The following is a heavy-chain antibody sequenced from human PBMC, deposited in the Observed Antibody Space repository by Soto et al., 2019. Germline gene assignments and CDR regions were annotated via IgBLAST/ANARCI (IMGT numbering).Heavy chain of an antibody. J-gene: IGHJ5*02. Sequence: QVQLQESGPGLVKPSQTLSLTCTVSGGSISSGGYYWSWIRQHPGKGPEWIGYIYYSGSTYYNPSLQSRVTISVDTSKNQFPLTLNYVTAADTAVYYCARGFYTVPNWFGPWGQGTLVNLSS. CDR2: IYYSGST. CDR1: GGSISSGGYY. CDR3: ARGFYTVPNWFGP. V-gene: IGHV4-31*03. D-gene: IGHD4-17*01.